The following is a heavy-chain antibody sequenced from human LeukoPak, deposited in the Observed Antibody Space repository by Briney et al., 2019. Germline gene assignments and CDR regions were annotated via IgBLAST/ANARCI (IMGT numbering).Heavy chain of an antibody. Sequence: ASVKVSCKASGYTFTSYGITWVRQAPGQGLEWMGWINANNGNTNYAQNLQGRVTMTRDTSTSTAYMELRSLRSEDTAVYYCATRRGYSYGPQYNWFDPWGQGTLVTVSS. D-gene: IGHD5-18*01. CDR2: INANNGNT. CDR1: GYTFTSYG. J-gene: IGHJ5*02. CDR3: ATRRGYSYGPQYNWFDP. V-gene: IGHV1-18*01.